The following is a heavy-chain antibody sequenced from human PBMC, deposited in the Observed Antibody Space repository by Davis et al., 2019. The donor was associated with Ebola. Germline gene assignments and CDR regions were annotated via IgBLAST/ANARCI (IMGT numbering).Heavy chain of an antibody. Sequence: GESLKISCAASGFTFSSYAMHWVRQAPGKGLEWVAVISYDGSNKYYADSVKGRFTISRDNSKNTLYLQMNSLKTEDTAVYYCTSSAVAGTYDYWGQGTLVTVSS. CDR1: GFTFSSYA. V-gene: IGHV3-30-3*01. J-gene: IGHJ4*02. CDR2: ISYDGSNK. CDR3: TSSAVAGTYDY. D-gene: IGHD6-19*01.